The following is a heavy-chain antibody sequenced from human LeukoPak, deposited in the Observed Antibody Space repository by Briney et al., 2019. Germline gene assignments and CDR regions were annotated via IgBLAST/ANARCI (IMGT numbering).Heavy chain of an antibody. CDR3: ARQRTTNMSSSAIGGY. CDR1: GFTLSSYG. CDR2: ISSSSRYI. D-gene: IGHD3-22*01. J-gene: IGHJ4*02. Sequence: GGSLRLSCAASGFTLSSYGMHWVRQAPGKGLEWVSSISSSSRYIYYADSVKGRFTISRDNGKNSLFLQMNSLTADNTALYYGARQRTTNMSSSAIGGYWGQGTLVTVSS. V-gene: IGHV3-21*01.